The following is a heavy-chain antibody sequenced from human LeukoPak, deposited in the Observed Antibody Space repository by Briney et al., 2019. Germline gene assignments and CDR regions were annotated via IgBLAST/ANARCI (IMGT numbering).Heavy chain of an antibody. CDR2: ISAYNGNT. D-gene: IGHD3-22*01. Sequence: ASVKVSCKASGYTFTSYGISWVRRAPGQGLEWMGWISAYNGNTNYAQKLQGRVTMTTDTSTSTAYMELRSLRSDDTAVYYCAREGQWGYYDSSGYYYLAYWGQGTLVTVSS. V-gene: IGHV1-18*01. J-gene: IGHJ4*02. CDR3: AREGQWGYYDSSGYYYLAY. CDR1: GYTFTSYG.